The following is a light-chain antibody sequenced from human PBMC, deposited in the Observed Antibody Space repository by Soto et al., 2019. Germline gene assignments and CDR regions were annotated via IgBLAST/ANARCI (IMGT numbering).Light chain of an antibody. V-gene: IGKV1-6*01. CDR3: ILDYNYPLT. J-gene: IGKJ4*01. CDR2: TAS. CDR1: QGSRRE. Sequence: ALQMTLSPYSVSSPLGHRPCIPRRTSQGSRREFGWYQQKPGKAPNLLIYTASTLQSGVPSRFSGSGSGTDFTLTISSLQPEDFATYYCILDYNYPLTFGGGTKVDI.